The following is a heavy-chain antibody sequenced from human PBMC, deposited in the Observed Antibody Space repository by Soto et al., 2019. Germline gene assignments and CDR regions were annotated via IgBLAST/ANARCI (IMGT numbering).Heavy chain of an antibody. CDR2: IDPSDSYT. CDR3: ARHGERYYDSSGYYEIDAFDI. Sequence: PGESLKISCKGSGYSFTSYWISWVRQMPGKGLEWMGRIDPSDSYTNYSPSFQGHVTISADKSISTAYLQWSSLKASDTAMYYCARHGERYYDSSGYYEIDAFDICGQGTMVTVSS. J-gene: IGHJ3*02. D-gene: IGHD3-22*01. V-gene: IGHV5-10-1*01. CDR1: GYSFTSYW.